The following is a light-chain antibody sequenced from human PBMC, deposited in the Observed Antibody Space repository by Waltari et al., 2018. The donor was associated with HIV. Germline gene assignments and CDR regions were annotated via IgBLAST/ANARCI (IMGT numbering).Light chain of an antibody. CDR2: AEL. V-gene: IGKV1-39*01. J-gene: IGKJ3*01. CDR3: QQSDTTPPT. CDR1: QAIGTY. Sequence: DIQMTQSPSSLSSSLGDRVSFTCRASQAIGTYLNWYQQKPGRAPKLMISAELGLQSGVPSRFIGSGSGTDCTLTISSRQPEESATYYFQQSDTTPPTFGPVTKVEIK.